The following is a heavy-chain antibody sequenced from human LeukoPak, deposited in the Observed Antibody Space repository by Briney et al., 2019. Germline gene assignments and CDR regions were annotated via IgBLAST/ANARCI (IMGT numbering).Heavy chain of an antibody. Sequence: PGGSLRLSCAASGFTFSSYSMNWVRQAPGKGLEWVSSISSSSSYIYYADSVKGRFTISRDNAKNSPYLQMNSLRAEDTAVYYCARSGSNCGGDCYSYYFDYWGQGTLVTVSS. V-gene: IGHV3-21*01. D-gene: IGHD2-21*01. CDR2: ISSSSSYI. CDR1: GFTFSSYS. J-gene: IGHJ4*02. CDR3: ARSGSNCGGDCYSYYFDY.